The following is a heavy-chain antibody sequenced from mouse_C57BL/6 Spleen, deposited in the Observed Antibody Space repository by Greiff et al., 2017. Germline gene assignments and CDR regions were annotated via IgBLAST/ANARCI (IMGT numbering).Heavy chain of an antibody. CDR1: GYTFTDYE. D-gene: IGHD4-1*01. J-gene: IGHJ1*03. Sequence: VKLMESGAELVRPGASVTLSCKASGYTFTDYEMHWVKQTPVHGLEWIGAIDPETGGTAYNQKFKGKAILTADKSSSTAYMELRSLTSEDSAVYYCTTGNWYFDVWGTGTTVTVSS. V-gene: IGHV1-15*01. CDR3: TTGNWYFDV. CDR2: IDPETGGT.